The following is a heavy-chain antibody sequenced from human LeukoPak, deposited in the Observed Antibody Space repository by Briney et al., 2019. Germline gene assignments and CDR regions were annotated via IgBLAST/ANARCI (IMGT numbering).Heavy chain of an antibody. J-gene: IGHJ4*02. D-gene: IGHD2-15*01. CDR2: INPNSGGT. Sequence: EASVKVSCKASGYTFTGYYMHWVRRAPGQGLEWMGWINPNSGGTNYAQKFQGWVTMTRDTSISTAYMELSRLRSDDTAVYYCARDRCSGGSCYSFDYWGQGTLVTVSS. V-gene: IGHV1-2*04. CDR1: GYTFTGYY. CDR3: ARDRCSGGSCYSFDY.